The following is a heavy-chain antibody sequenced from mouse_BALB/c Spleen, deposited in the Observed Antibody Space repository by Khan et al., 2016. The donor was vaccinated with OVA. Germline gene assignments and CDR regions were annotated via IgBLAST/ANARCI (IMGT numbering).Heavy chain of an antibody. CDR1: GYTFTDYY. V-gene: IGHV1-77*01. Sequence: QVQLQQSGAELARPGASVKLSCKASGYTFTDYYINWVKQRTGQGLEWIGEISPGSGDTYYNERFKGKATLTADQSSSTAYMQLSSLTSDDSAVYFCARRNYFGYTFAYWGQGTLVTVSA. J-gene: IGHJ3*01. CDR2: ISPGSGDT. D-gene: IGHD1-2*01. CDR3: ARRNYFGYTFAY.